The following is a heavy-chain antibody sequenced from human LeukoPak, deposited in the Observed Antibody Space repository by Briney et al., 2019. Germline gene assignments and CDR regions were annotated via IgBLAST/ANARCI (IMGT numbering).Heavy chain of an antibody. CDR1: GGTFSSYA. D-gene: IGHD5-18*01. J-gene: IGHJ4*02. CDR3: ASSPYSYGYALDY. CDR2: IIPIFGTA. V-gene: IGHV1-69*05. Sequence: ASVKVSCKASGGTFSSYAISWVRQAPGQGLEWMGRIIPIFGTANYAQKFQGRVTITTDESTSTAYMELSSLRSEDTAVYYCASSPYSYGYALDYWGQGTLVTVSS.